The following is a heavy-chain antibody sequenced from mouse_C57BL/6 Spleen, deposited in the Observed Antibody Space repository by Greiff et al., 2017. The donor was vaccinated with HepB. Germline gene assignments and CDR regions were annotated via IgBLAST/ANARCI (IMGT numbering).Heavy chain of an antibody. CDR3: AREGLYDGYSAWFAY. V-gene: IGHV1-82*01. Sequence: QVQLQQSGPELVKPGASVKISCKASGYAFSSSWMNWVKQRPGKGLEWIGRIYPGDGDTNYNGKFKGKATLTADKSSSTAYMQLSSLTSEDSAVYFCAREGLYDGYSAWFAYCGQGTLVTVSA. CDR1: GYAFSSSW. J-gene: IGHJ3*01. D-gene: IGHD2-3*01. CDR2: IYPGDGDT.